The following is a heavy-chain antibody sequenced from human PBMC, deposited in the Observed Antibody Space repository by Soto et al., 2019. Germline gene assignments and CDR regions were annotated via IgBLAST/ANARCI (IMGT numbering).Heavy chain of an antibody. CDR1: GFTFFRYA. D-gene: IGHD1-1*01. CDR3: AKGIMPTVPHGGGFDP. Sequence: EVQLLESGGGFVQPWGSLRLSCAASGFTFFRYAMSWVRQATGQWLEWVSLITASGDRTFSADSVKGRFTISRDNSKNMVYLKMNLLGVDDTAIYYCAKGIMPTVPHGGGFDPWGQGNLVTVSS. J-gene: IGHJ5*02. V-gene: IGHV3-23*01. CDR2: ITASGDRT.